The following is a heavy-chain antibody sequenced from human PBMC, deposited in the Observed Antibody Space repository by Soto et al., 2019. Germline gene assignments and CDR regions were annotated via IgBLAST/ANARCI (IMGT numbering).Heavy chain of an antibody. CDR2: IYYSGST. Sequence: SETLSLTCTVSGGSISSSSYYWGWIRQPPGKGLEWIGSIYYSGSTYYNPSLKSRVTISVDTSKNQFSLKLSSVTAADTAVYYCARHAVTTIANSFDYWGQGTLVTVS. V-gene: IGHV4-39*01. J-gene: IGHJ4*02. CDR1: GGSISSSSYY. D-gene: IGHD4-17*01. CDR3: ARHAVTTIANSFDY.